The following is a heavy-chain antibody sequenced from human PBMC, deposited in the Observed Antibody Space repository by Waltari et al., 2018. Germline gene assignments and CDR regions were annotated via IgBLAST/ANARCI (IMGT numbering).Heavy chain of an antibody. CDR1: GGSISSHY. Sequence: QVQLQESGPGLVKPSETLSLTCTVSGGSISSHYWSWIRPPPGKGLEWIGYIYYSGSTNYNPSLKSRVTISVDTSKNQFSLKLSSVTAADTAVYYCAAGMTTVTTGGPDAFDIWGQGTMVTVSS. CDR2: IYYSGST. V-gene: IGHV4-59*11. J-gene: IGHJ3*02. CDR3: AAGMTTVTTGGPDAFDI. D-gene: IGHD4-17*01.